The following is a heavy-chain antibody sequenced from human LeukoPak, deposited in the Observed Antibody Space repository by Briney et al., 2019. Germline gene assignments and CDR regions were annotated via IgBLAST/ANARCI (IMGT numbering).Heavy chain of an antibody. CDR3: AKDGGRSYD. V-gene: IGHV3-23*01. D-gene: IGHD1-26*01. Sequence: RGSLRLSCAASGFTFSSYAMGWVRQAQGKGLEWVSSITGSSGDNTYYADSVKGRFTISRDNSKNTLYLQMNSLRAEDTAVYYCAKDGGRSYDWGQGTLVTVSS. CDR2: ITGSSGDNT. CDR1: GFTFSSYA. J-gene: IGHJ4*02.